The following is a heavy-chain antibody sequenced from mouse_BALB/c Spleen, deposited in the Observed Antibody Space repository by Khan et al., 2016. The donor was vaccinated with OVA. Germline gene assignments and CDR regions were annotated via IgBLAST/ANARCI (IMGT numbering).Heavy chain of an antibody. CDR1: GFTFSTYG. V-gene: IGHV5-6*01. J-gene: IGHJ3*01. CDR2: INSDGYYT. Sequence: EVHLVESGGDLVKPGGSLRLSCAASGFTFSTYGMSWVRQFPDKRLEWVATINSDGYYTYYPDTVKGRFTISRNNAENTLYLRMRRPKYEATAIYYCASHLTGSFAYWGQGTLVTVST. CDR3: ASHLTGSFAY. D-gene: IGHD4-1*01.